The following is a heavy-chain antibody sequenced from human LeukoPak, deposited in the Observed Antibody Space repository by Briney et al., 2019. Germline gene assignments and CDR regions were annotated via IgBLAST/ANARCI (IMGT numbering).Heavy chain of an antibody. CDR2: IRYDGNNK. CDR1: GFTFSNYG. D-gene: IGHD1-14*01. CDR3: VKDNPLDY. Sequence: QPGGSLRLSCGASGFTFSNYGMLWVRQAPGKGLDWVAFIRYDGNNKLYADSVKGRFTISRDNSKNTLYLHINSLRAEDTAVYYCVKDNPLDYWGQGTRVTVPS. J-gene: IGHJ4*02. V-gene: IGHV3-30*02.